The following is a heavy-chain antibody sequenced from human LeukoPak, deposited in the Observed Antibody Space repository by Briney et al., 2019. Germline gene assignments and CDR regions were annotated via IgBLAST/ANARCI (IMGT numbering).Heavy chain of an antibody. V-gene: IGHV3-21*01. CDR3: ASTGLGVVVPAAITFDY. J-gene: IGHJ4*02. CDR2: ISSSSSYI. CDR1: GFTFSSYS. D-gene: IGHD2-2*01. Sequence: GGSLRLSCEASGFTFSSYSMNWVRQAPGKGLEWVSSISSSSSYIYYADSVKGRFTITRDNAKNSLYLQMNSLRAEDTAVYYCASTGLGVVVPAAITFDYWGQGTLVTVSS.